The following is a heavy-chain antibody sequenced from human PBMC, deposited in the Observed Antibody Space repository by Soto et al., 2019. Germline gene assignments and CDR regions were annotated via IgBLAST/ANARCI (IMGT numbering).Heavy chain of an antibody. Sequence: PSETLSLTCTVSGCSVSSGSHYWSWIRQPPGKGREWIGYIYYSGSTNYNPSLKSRVTIAVDTYKNQFSLKLSSVTAADTAVYYCAREGCSSTSCFRACANWFDLWGQGTLVTVSS. CDR3: AREGCSSTSCFRACANWFDL. J-gene: IGHJ5*02. CDR2: IYYSGST. V-gene: IGHV4-61*01. CDR1: GCSVSSGSHY. D-gene: IGHD2-2*01.